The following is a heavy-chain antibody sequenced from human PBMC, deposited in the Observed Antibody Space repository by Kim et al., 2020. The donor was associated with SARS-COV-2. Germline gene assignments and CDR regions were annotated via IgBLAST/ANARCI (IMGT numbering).Heavy chain of an antibody. CDR1: SDSISSYY. CDR3: ASSGGRASWHQLDH. Sequence: SETLSLTCSVSSDSISSYYCSWIRHLPGKGLEWLGYVYYSGSTDHNPSLNTRVTISWDTSKNQYSLDLTSVTDADTAVYYCASSGGRASWHQLDHWGRGIVVTVSS. CDR2: VYYSGST. J-gene: IGHJ4*02. D-gene: IGHD2-2*01. V-gene: IGHV4-59*01.